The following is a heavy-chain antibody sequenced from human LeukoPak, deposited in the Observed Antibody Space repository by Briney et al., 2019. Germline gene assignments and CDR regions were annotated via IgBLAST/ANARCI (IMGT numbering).Heavy chain of an antibody. J-gene: IGHJ4*02. CDR2: ISGSGGST. CDR3: AKEYCSSTSCYTGLDY. CDR1: GVTFSSYA. Sequence: GGSLRLSCAASGVTFSSYAMSWVRQAPGKGLEWVSAISGSGGSTYYADSVKGRFTISRDNSKNTLYLQMNSLRAEDTAVYYCAKEYCSSTSCYTGLDYWGQGTLVTVSS. D-gene: IGHD2-2*02. V-gene: IGHV3-23*01.